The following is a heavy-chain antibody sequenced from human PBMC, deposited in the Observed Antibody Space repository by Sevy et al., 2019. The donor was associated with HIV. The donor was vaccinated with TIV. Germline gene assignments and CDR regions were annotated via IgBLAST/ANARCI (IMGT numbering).Heavy chain of an antibody. CDR2: ISGLSNYI. Sequence: GGSLRLSCAASGFTFSSYPMHWVRQAPGKGLEWVSSISGLSNYIYYADSVKGRFSISSDNTKNSVYLQMNSLRGEDTAVFYCARAVPATDAFDIWGQGTLVTVSS. D-gene: IGHD6-19*01. CDR3: ARAVPATDAFDI. J-gene: IGHJ3*02. V-gene: IGHV3-21*01. CDR1: GFTFSSYP.